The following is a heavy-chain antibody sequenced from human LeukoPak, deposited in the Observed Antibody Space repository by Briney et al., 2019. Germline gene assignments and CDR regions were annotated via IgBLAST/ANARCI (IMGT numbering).Heavy chain of an antibody. D-gene: IGHD3-10*01. CDR1: GFTFSTYG. J-gene: IGHJ3*02. Sequence: GGSLRLSCAASGFTFSTYGMHWVRQAPGEGLEWVAFIRYDGSNKYQADSVKGRFTISRDNSKNTLYLQMNSLRAEDTAVYYCASFPPYMVRTDAFDIWGQGTMVTVSS. V-gene: IGHV3-30*02. CDR3: ASFPPYMVRTDAFDI. CDR2: IRYDGSNK.